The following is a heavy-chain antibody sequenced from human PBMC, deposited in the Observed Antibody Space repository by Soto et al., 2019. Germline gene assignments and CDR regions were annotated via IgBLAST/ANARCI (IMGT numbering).Heavy chain of an antibody. CDR2: IWYDGSNK. V-gene: IGHV3-33*01. D-gene: IGHD4-17*01. J-gene: IGHJ6*02. CDR3: ARDGRYGGYYYYGMDV. CDR1: GFTFRNDG. Sequence: GGSLRLSFAASGFTFRNDGMHWGRQAPGKGLEWVAVIWYDGSNKYYADSVKGRFTISRDNSKNTLYLQMNSLRAEDTAVYYCARDGRYGGYYYYGMDVWGQGTTVTVSS.